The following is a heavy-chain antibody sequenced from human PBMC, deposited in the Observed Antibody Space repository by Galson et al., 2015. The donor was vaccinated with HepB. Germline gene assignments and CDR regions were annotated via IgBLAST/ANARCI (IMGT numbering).Heavy chain of an antibody. D-gene: IGHD3-22*01. V-gene: IGHV1-8*01. Sequence: SVKVSCKASGYTFTSYDINWVRQATGQGLEWMGWMNFNSGNTGYAQRFQGRVTVTRNTSISTAYMELSSLRSEDTAVYYCARHDFDRSGYTRGAFDIWGQGTMVTVSS. CDR3: ARHDFDRSGYTRGAFDI. CDR1: GYTFTSYD. J-gene: IGHJ3*02. CDR2: MNFNSGNT.